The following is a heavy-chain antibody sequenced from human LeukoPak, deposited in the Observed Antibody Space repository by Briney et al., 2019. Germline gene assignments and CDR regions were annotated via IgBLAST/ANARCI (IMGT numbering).Heavy chain of an antibody. Sequence: SETLSLTCTVSGVSISSGGYYWSWIRQHPGKGLEWIGYIYYSGSTYYNPSLKSRVTISVDTFKNQFSLKLSSMTAADTAVYYCARGSGDSGDYWGQGTLVTVSS. CDR2: IYYSGST. D-gene: IGHD2-21*02. CDR3: ARGSGDSGDY. V-gene: IGHV4-31*03. J-gene: IGHJ4*02. CDR1: GVSISSGGYY.